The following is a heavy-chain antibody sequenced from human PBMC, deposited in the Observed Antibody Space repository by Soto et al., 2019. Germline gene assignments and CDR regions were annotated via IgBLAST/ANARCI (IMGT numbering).Heavy chain of an antibody. J-gene: IGHJ4*02. CDR2: IYYSGST. Sequence: SETLSLTCTVSGGSISSSSYYWGWIRQPPGKGLEWIGSIYYSGSTYYNPSLKSRVTISVDTSKNQFSLKLSSVTAADTAVYYCARHVDGRGGNFDYWGQGTLVTVSS. CDR1: GGSISSSSYY. D-gene: IGHD2-15*01. V-gene: IGHV4-39*01. CDR3: ARHVDGRGGNFDY.